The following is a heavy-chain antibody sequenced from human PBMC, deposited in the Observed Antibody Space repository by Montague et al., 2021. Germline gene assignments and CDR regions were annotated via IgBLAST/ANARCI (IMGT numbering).Heavy chain of an antibody. CDR1: GFTFRTYG. Sequence: SRRLSCAASGFTFRTYGMNWVRQAPGKGLEWVSYITGSSSSIYYADSVRGRFTISRDNPKNSRYLQMNSLRDEDTAVYYCARDSYSSGWYSAEYFQHWGQGTLVTVSS. CDR3: ARDSYSSGWYSAEYFQH. J-gene: IGHJ1*01. D-gene: IGHD6-19*01. V-gene: IGHV3-48*02. CDR2: ITGSSSSI.